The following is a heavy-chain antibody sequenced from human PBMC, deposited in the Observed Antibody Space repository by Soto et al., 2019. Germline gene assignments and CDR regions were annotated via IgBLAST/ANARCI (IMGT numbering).Heavy chain of an antibody. CDR2: IYYSGST. V-gene: IGHV4-59*01. CDR3: ARVYDYGDYTASPPYYYYYYYMDV. D-gene: IGHD4-17*01. CDR1: GGSISSYY. Sequence: SETLSLTCTVSGGSISSYYWSWIRQPPGKGLEWIGYIYYSGSTNYNPSLKSRVTISVDTSKNQFSLKLSSVTAADTAVYYFARVYDYGDYTASPPYYYYYYYMDVWGKGTTVTVSS. J-gene: IGHJ6*03.